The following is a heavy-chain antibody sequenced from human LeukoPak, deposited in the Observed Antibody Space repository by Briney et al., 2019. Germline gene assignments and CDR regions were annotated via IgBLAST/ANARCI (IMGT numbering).Heavy chain of an antibody. CDR2: MDYTGET. D-gene: IGHD1-1*01. CDR3: VKSGTLLREGFNY. V-gene: IGHV4-39*01. Sequence: SETLSLTCTVSGASINIRYHYWGWIRQSPGKGLEGIGSMDYTGETYYSPSLQSRVTISVDTPRNQFSLNLHSMTAADTAVYYCVKSGTLLREGFNYWGQGTLVTVSS. CDR1: GASINIRYHY. J-gene: IGHJ4*02.